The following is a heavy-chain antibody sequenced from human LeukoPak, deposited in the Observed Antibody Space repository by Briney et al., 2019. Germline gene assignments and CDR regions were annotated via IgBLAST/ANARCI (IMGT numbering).Heavy chain of an antibody. CDR1: GYTFTGYY. CDR3: ASEESSGWYGGEGFDP. V-gene: IGHV1-2*02. Sequence: GASVKVSCKASGYTFTGYYMHWVRQAPGQGLEWMGWINPNSGGTNYAQKFQGRVTMTRDTSISTAYMELSRLRSDDTVVYYCASEESSGWYGGEGFDPWGQGTLVTVSS. J-gene: IGHJ5*02. CDR2: INPNSGGT. D-gene: IGHD6-19*01.